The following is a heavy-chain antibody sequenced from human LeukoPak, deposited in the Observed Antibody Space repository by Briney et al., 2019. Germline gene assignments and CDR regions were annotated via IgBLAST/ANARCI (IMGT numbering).Heavy chain of an antibody. Sequence: ASVKVSCKASGGTFSSYAISWVRQAPGQGLEWMGGIIPIFGTANYAQKFQGRVTITTDESTSTAYMELSSLRSEDTAVYYCARDRGSVLGMDVWGKGTTVTVSS. CDR3: ARDRGSVLGMDV. D-gene: IGHD3-10*01. CDR1: GGTFSSYA. J-gene: IGHJ6*03. CDR2: IIPIFGTA. V-gene: IGHV1-69*05.